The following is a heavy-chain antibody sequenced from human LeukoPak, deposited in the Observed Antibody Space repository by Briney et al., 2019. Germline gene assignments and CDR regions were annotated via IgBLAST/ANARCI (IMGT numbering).Heavy chain of an antibody. J-gene: IGHJ3*02. CDR3: VRGWGYSYGFEAFDI. CDR2: LYYSGSN. V-gene: IGHV4-30-4*08. Sequence: SETLSLTCTVSGDSIRSGDYYWSWIRQPPGKGLEWIGYLYYSGSNYYNPSLKSRLTISGDTSKNQFSLKLTSVIAADTAVYYCVRGWGYSYGFEAFDIWGQGTMVTVSS. D-gene: IGHD5-18*01. CDR1: GDSIRSGDYY.